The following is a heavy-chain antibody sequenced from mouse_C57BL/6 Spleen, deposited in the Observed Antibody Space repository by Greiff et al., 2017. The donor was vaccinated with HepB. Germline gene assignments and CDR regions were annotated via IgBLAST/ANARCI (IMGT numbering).Heavy chain of an antibody. CDR3: AITTVVAPDY. CDR2: INPNNGGT. Sequence: EVQLQQSGPELVKPGASVKISCKASGYTFTDYYMNWVKQSHGKSLEWIGDINPNNGGTSYNQKFKGKATLTVDKSSSTAYMELRSLTSEDSAVYYCAITTVVAPDYWGQGTPLTVSS. V-gene: IGHV1-26*01. CDR1: GYTFTDYY. D-gene: IGHD1-1*01. J-gene: IGHJ2*01.